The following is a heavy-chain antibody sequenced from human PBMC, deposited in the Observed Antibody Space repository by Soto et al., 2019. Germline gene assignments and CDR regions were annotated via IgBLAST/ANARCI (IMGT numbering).Heavy chain of an antibody. Sequence: PQTISHTSTVSGGSIRTYPWSWIRQPPGKGLEWIGFVYHSGSRNYDPSLKSRVTISVDTSKNQFFLKLTSVTAADTALYYCARRNLSFDYWGQGALVTVS. J-gene: IGHJ4*02. CDR2: VYHSGSR. V-gene: IGHV4-59*08. CDR1: GGSIRTYP. CDR3: ARRNLSFDY.